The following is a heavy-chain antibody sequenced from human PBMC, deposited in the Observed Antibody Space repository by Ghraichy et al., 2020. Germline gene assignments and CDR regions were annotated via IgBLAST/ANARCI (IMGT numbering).Heavy chain of an antibody. V-gene: IGHV3-21*01. CDR1: GFTFSSYS. J-gene: IGHJ6*02. Sequence: GGSLRLSCAASGFTFSSYSMNWVRQAPGKGLEWVSSISSSSSYIYYADSVKGRFTISRDNAKNSLYLQMNSLRAEDTAVYYCAREYLGRNYVFADYYYGMDVWGQGTTVTVSS. CDR3: AREYLGRNYVFADYYYGMDV. CDR2: ISSSSSYI. D-gene: IGHD1-7*01.